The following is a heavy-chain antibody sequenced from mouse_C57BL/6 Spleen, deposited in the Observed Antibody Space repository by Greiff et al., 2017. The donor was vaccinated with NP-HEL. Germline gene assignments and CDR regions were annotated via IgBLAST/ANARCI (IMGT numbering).Heavy chain of an antibody. CDR3: ARRYYYGSRDYYAMDY. CDR2: ISSGSSTI. Sequence: DVMLVESGGGLVKPGGSLKLSCAASGFTFSDYGMHWVRQAPEKGLEWVAYISSGSSTIYYADTVKGRFTISRDNAKNTLFLQMTSLRSEDTAMYYCARRYYYGSRDYYAMDYWGQGTSVTVSS. J-gene: IGHJ4*01. CDR1: GFTFSDYG. V-gene: IGHV5-17*01. D-gene: IGHD1-1*01.